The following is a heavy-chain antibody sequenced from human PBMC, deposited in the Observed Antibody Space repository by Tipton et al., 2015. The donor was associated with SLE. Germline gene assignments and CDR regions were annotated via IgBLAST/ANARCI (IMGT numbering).Heavy chain of an antibody. CDR1: GESFSGYY. Sequence: TLSLTCAVYGESFSGYYWSWICQPPGKGLEWIGSIYYSGSTYYNPSLKSRVTISVDTSKNQFSLKLSSVTAADTAVYYCAGITMVQGVTPWGQGTLVTVSS. V-gene: IGHV4-34*03. D-gene: IGHD3-10*01. CDR2: IYYSGST. CDR3: AGITMVQGVTP. J-gene: IGHJ5*02.